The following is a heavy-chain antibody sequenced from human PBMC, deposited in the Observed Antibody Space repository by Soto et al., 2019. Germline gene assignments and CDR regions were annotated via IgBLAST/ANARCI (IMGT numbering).Heavy chain of an antibody. D-gene: IGHD3-10*01. J-gene: IGHJ5*02. CDR1: GYTFTGYY. Sequence: GASVKVSCKAAGYTFTGYYMHWVRQAPGQGLEWMGWINPNSGGTNYAEKFQGWVTMTRDTSISTAYMELSRLRSDDTAVYYCARGLPEYNWFDPWGQGTLVTVSS. CDR2: INPNSGGT. CDR3: ARGLPEYNWFDP. V-gene: IGHV1-2*04.